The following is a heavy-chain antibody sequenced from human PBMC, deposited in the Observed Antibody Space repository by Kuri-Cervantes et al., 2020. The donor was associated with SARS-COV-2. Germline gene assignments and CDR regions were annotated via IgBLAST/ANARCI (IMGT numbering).Heavy chain of an antibody. Sequence: GGSLRLSCAASGFTFSGSAMHWVRQASGKGLEWVGRIRSKANSYATAYAASVKGRFTISRDDSKNRAYLQMNSLKTEDTAVYYCSAIVGRDYWGQGTLVTVSS. V-gene: IGHV3-73*01. CDR1: GFTFSGSA. CDR2: IRSKANSYAT. D-gene: IGHD1-26*01. J-gene: IGHJ4*02. CDR3: SAIVGRDY.